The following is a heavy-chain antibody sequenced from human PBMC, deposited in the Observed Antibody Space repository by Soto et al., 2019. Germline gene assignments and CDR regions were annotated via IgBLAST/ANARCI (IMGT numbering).Heavy chain of an antibody. D-gene: IGHD3-10*01. CDR2: IYPGDSDT. V-gene: IGHV5-51*01. CDR3: ARHITMVRGVIPYYYGMDV. J-gene: IGHJ6*02. Sequence: LGEALKISCKGSGYSFTSYWIGWVRQMPGKGLEWMGIIYPGDSDTRYSPSFQGQVTISADKSISTAYLQWSSLKASDTAMYYCARHITMVRGVIPYYYGMDVWGQGTTVTVSS. CDR1: GYSFTSYW.